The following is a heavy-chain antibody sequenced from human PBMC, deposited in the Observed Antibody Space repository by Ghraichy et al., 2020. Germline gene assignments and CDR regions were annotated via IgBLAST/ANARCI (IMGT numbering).Heavy chain of an antibody. Sequence: GESLNISCAASGFTFSDYYMSWIRQAPGKGLEWVSYISSSSSYTNYADSVKGRFTISRDNAKNSLYLQMNSLRAEDTAVYYCARDPGYCSGGSCYYYYYYMDVWGKGTTVTVSS. CDR2: ISSSSSYT. CDR3: ARDPGYCSGGSCYYYYYYMDV. V-gene: IGHV3-11*06. J-gene: IGHJ6*03. CDR1: GFTFSDYY. D-gene: IGHD2-15*01.